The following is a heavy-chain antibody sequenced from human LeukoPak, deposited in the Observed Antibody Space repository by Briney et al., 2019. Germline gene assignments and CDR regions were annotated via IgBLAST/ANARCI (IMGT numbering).Heavy chain of an antibody. CDR3: ARRGAARRYDGLDV. J-gene: IGHJ6*02. V-gene: IGHV4-59*01. CDR2: IYYSGST. D-gene: IGHD6-6*01. Sequence: SETLSLTCTVSGGSISSYYWSWIRQPPGKGLEWIGYIYYSGSTNYNPSLESRVTISVDTSKNHFSLKLSSVTAADTAVYYCARRGAARRYDGLDVWGQGTTVTVSS. CDR1: GGSISSYY.